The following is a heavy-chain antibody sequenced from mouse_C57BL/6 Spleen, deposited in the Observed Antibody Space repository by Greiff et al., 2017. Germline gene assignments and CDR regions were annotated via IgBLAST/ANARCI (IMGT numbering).Heavy chain of an antibody. D-gene: IGHD2-4*01. CDR1: GFSLTSYG. J-gene: IGHJ4*01. Sequence: VQLKESGPGLVAPSQSLSITCTVSGFSLTSYGVHWVRQPPGKGLEWLVVIWSDGSTTYNSAHKSRLSISKDNSKSQVFLKMNSLQTDDTAMYYCARHNDYDYAMDYWGQGTSVTVSS. CDR2: IWSDGST. V-gene: IGHV2-6-1*01. CDR3: ARHNDYDYAMDY.